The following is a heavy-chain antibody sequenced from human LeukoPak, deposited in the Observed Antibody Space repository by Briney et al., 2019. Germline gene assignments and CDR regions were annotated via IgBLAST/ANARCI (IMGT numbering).Heavy chain of an antibody. CDR3: ARDPLPGDYDSSGY. D-gene: IGHD3-22*01. CDR2: IYHSGST. J-gene: IGHJ4*02. CDR1: GYSISSGYY. V-gene: IGHV4-38-2*02. Sequence: KTSETLSLTCTVSGYSISSGYYWGWIRQPPGKGLEGIGSIYHSGSTYYNPSLKSRVTISVDTSKNQFSLKLSSVTAADTAVYYCARDPLPGDYDSSGYWGQGTLVTVSS.